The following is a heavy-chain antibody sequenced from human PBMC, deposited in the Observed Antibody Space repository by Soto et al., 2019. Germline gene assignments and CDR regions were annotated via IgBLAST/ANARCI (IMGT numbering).Heavy chain of an antibody. V-gene: IGHV3-23*01. CDR1: GFTFSNYA. Sequence: LLESGGGLVQTGGSLRLSCTASGFTFSNYAMSWVRQAPGKGLEWVSGIRSSGESTYYADSVKGRLTISRDNSKNMLYLQVNSPRAEDTVVYYCAKGGRSVLIPMDVWGQGTTVTVSS. J-gene: IGHJ6*02. CDR3: AKGGRSVLIPMDV. CDR2: IRSSGEST. D-gene: IGHD2-8*01.